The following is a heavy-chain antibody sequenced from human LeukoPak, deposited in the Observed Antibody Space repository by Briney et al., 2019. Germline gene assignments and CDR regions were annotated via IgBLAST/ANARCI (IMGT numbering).Heavy chain of an antibody. J-gene: IGHJ4*02. CDR1: GGSFSGYY. CDR2: INHSGST. Sequence: PSETLSLTCAVYGGSFSGYYWSWIRQPPGKGLEWIGEINHSGSTNYNPSLKSRVTISVDTSKNQFSLKLSSVTAADTAVYYCARQAYGSGSYYNSFDSWGQGTLVTVSS. V-gene: IGHV4-34*01. D-gene: IGHD3-10*01. CDR3: ARQAYGSGSYYNSFDS.